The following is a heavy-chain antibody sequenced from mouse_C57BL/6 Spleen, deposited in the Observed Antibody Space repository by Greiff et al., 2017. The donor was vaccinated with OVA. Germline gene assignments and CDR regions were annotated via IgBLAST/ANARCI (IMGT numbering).Heavy chain of an antibody. CDR1: GFTFSSYA. Sequence: DVKLQESGGGLVKPGGSLKLSCAASGFTFSSYAMSWVRQTPEKRLEWVATISDGGSYTYYPDNVKGRFTISRDNAKNNLYLQMSHLKSEDTAMYYWARDGEGGGFAYWGQGTLVTVSA. CDR3: ARDGEGGGFAY. J-gene: IGHJ3*01. CDR2: ISDGGSYT. V-gene: IGHV5-4*01.